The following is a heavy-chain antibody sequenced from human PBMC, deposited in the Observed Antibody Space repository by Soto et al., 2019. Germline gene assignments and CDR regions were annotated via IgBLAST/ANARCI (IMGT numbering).Heavy chain of an antibody. D-gene: IGHD1-20*01. CDR3: AKDLHWYGMDV. CDR2: INKDGGTT. CDR1: GFTFSDYF. V-gene: IGHV3-23*01. J-gene: IGHJ6*02. Sequence: EVQLLESGGGLVQPGESLRLSCAASGFTFSDYFMNWVRQAPGKGLEWVSGINKDGGTTQNADFVRGRFTISRDHSRNTLYLQMNSVRAEDTALYYCAKDLHWYGMDVWGQGTTVTVS.